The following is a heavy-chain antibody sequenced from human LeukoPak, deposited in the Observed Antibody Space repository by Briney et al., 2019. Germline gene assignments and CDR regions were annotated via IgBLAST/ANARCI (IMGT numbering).Heavy chain of an antibody. D-gene: IGHD4-23*01. CDR3: ATSKTVITSHFDY. J-gene: IGHJ4*02. Sequence: ETLSLTCTVSGDSINSLDLWSWVRQAPGKGLEWVSSMSDSGGSAYYADSVKGRFTISRDNPKNTLYLQMNSLRAEDTAVYYCATSKTVITSHFDYWGQGTLVTVSS. CDR1: GDSINSLD. CDR2: MSDSGGSA. V-gene: IGHV3-23*01.